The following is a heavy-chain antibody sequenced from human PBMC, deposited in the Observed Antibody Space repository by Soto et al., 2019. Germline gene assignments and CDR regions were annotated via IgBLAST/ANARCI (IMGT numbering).Heavy chain of an antibody. Sequence: GGSLRLSCAASGFTFSSYAMSWVRQAPGQGLEWVSFISSSSSYIYYADSVKGRFTISRDNAKNSLYLQMNSLRAEDTAVYYCARDHGLSSYAFDIWGQGTMVTVSS. J-gene: IGHJ3*02. CDR2: ISSSSSYI. D-gene: IGHD2-15*01. CDR3: ARDHGLSSYAFDI. V-gene: IGHV3-21*01. CDR1: GFTFSSYA.